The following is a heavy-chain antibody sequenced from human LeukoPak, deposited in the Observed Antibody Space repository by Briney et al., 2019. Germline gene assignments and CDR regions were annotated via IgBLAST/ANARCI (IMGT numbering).Heavy chain of an antibody. CDR1: GGSISSYY. D-gene: IGHD6-13*01. CDR3: ARGDSSWYSNWFDP. CDR2: IYTSGST. Sequence: PSETLSLTRTVSGGSISSYYWSWIRQPAGKGLEWIGRIYTSGSTNYNPSLKSRVTMSVDTSKNQFSLKLSSVTAADTAVYYCARGDSSWYSNWFDPWGQGTLVTVSS. J-gene: IGHJ5*02. V-gene: IGHV4-4*07.